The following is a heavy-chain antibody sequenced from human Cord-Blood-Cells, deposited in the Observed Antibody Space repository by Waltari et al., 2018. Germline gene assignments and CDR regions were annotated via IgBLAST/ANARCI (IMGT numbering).Heavy chain of an antibody. CDR2: INHSGST. Sequence: QVQLQQWGAGLLKPSEPLSLTCAVYGGSFRGSYWGWIGQPPGKGLEWIGEINHSGSTNYNPSLKSRVTISVDTSKNQFSLKLSSVTAADTAVYYCARHSVHPSLSGSGSYYGAFDIWGQGTMVTVSS. J-gene: IGHJ3*02. CDR3: ARHSVHPSLSGSGSYYGAFDI. CDR1: GGSFRGSY. D-gene: IGHD3-10*01. V-gene: IGHV4-34*01.